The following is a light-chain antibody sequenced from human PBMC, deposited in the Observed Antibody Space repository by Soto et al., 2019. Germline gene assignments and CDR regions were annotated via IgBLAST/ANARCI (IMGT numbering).Light chain of an antibody. Sequence: QSALTQPASVSESPGQSITISCTGTSSDVGGYKYVSWYQQHPGKAPKLMIYDVSYRPSGVPNRFSGSKSGNTASLTISGLQVEDEADYYSASYTTSNTPWVFGGGTKLTVL. CDR3: ASYTTSNTPWV. CDR2: DVS. CDR1: SSDVGGYKY. J-gene: IGLJ3*02. V-gene: IGLV2-14*03.